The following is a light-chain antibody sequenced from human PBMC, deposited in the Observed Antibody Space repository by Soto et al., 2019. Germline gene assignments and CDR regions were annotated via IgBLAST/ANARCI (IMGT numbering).Light chain of an antibody. CDR1: SSDIGDYNY. J-gene: IGLJ1*01. CDR2: DVS. Sequence: QSVLTQPASVSGSPGQSITISCVGTSSDIGDYNYVSWYQQHPGKVPKVIIYDVSNRPSGVSYRFSATKSGNTASLTISGLQAEGEADYYCCSYTRSGTPIFGTGTKVTVL. CDR3: CSYTRSGTPI. V-gene: IGLV2-14*01.